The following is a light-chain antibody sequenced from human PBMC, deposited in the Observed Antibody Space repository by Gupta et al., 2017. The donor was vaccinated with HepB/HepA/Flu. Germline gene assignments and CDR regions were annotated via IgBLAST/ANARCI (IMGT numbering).Light chain of an antibody. J-gene: IGKJ5*01. CDR1: QDISYF. Sequence: DIYGITCRASQDISYFLAWYQQKPGKAPKLLIYAASRLQSGVPSRFSASASGTDFTLTISSLQPDDFATYYCQQANSFPFTFGQGTRLEIK. CDR2: AAS. CDR3: QQANSFPFT. V-gene: IGKV1-12*01.